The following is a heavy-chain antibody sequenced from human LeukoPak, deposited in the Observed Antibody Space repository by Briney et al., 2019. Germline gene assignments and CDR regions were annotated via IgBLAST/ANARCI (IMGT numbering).Heavy chain of an antibody. J-gene: IGHJ4*02. CDR1: GFTFSSYW. Sequence: TGASLRLSCAASGFTFSSYWMSWVRQHPGEGLEWVANIKQDGNEKYYLDSVKGRFTISRDNAKNSVYLQMDSLRAEDTAVYYCATDGSPFDNWGQGTLVTVSS. CDR3: ATDGSPFDN. V-gene: IGHV3-7*01. CDR2: IKQDGNEK.